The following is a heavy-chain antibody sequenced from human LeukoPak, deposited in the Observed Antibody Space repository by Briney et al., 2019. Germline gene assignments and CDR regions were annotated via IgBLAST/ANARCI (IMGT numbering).Heavy chain of an antibody. CDR3: ANGPGIAVAGIGGDFDY. CDR1: GYTFTSYG. V-gene: IGHV1-18*01. CDR2: ISAYNGNT. D-gene: IGHD6-19*01. Sequence: ASVKVSCKASGYTFTSYGISWVRQAPGQGLEWMGWISAYNGNTNYAQKLQGRVTMTTDTSTSTAYMELNSLRAEDTAVYYCANGPGIAVAGIGGDFDYWGQGTLVTVSS. J-gene: IGHJ4*02.